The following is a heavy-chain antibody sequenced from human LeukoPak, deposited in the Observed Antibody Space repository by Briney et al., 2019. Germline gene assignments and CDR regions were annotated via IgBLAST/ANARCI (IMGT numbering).Heavy chain of an antibody. Sequence: GGSLRLLCAASGYTYCNAWMIWVRQARGRGLEWVGRIKSKTDGGTTNYGAPVKGRFTISRDDSKNTLYLQMNSLKPEDTAVYYCTTAAVVVAAGYRLFDPWGQGTLVTVSS. CDR3: TTAAVVVAAGYRLFDP. J-gene: IGHJ5*02. D-gene: IGHD2-15*01. V-gene: IGHV3-15*01. CDR1: GYTYCNAW. CDR2: IKSKTDGGTT.